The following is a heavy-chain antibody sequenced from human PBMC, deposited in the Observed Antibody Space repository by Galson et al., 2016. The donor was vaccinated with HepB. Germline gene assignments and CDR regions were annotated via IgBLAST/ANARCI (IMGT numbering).Heavy chain of an antibody. CDR3: TREANDAFDI. CDR2: SFHDEDYT. J-gene: IGHJ3*02. CDR1: GFTLSKYH. Sequence: SLRLSCAASGFTLSKYHMHWVRQAPGKGLEWVALSFHDEDYTYYPDSVKGRFTISRDNTKGTVYLHMNSLRDEDTAVYYCTREANDAFDIWGQGTMVTFSS. V-gene: IGHV3-30-3*01.